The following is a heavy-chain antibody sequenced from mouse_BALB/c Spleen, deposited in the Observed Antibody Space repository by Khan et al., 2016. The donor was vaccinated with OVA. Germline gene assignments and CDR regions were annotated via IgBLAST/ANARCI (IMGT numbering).Heavy chain of an antibody. Sequence: QIQLVQSGPELKKPGETVKISCKASGKTFTNYGMNWVKQAPGKGLKWMGWINTYTGEPTYAADFTGRFAFSLEASASTAYLQINNLKDEDTATYFCARPPYFSYVMVYWGQGTSVTVSS. J-gene: IGHJ4*01. D-gene: IGHD2-10*01. CDR3: ARPPYFSYVMVY. CDR1: GKTFTNYG. CDR2: INTYTGEP. V-gene: IGHV9-3-1*01.